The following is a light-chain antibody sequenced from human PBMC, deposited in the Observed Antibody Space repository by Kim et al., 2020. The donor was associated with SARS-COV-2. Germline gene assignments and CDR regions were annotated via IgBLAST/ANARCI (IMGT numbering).Light chain of an antibody. Sequence: SACVRDRVTITCQTSQDISEYVNWYEQKPVKAPDLLICHVYTLEEGVPSMIRGSGSGTDFTFTISSLQPEVIATYYCLQYKNVPYTFGQGNKLEI. V-gene: IGKV1-33*01. J-gene: IGKJ2*01. CDR2: HVY. CDR3: LQYKNVPYT. CDR1: QDISEY.